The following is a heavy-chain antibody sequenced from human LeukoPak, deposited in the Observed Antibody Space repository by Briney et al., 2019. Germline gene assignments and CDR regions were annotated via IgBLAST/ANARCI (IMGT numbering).Heavy chain of an antibody. D-gene: IGHD6-13*01. Sequence: PSETLSLTCTVSGASISSTTYYWGWIRQLPGQGLEWIGTINYSGSTWYNPSLKSRVTISVDTSKNQFSLRLRSVTAADTAIYYCVRSIADGSWRFDYWGQGTLVTVSS. V-gene: IGHV4-39*01. CDR3: VRSIADGSWRFDY. CDR1: GASISSTTYY. CDR2: INYSGST. J-gene: IGHJ4*02.